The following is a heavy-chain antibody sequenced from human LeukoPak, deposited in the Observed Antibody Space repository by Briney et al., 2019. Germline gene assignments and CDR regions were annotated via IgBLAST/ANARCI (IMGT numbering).Heavy chain of an antibody. CDR3: AREQSGSYYYYYMDV. J-gene: IGHJ6*03. V-gene: IGHV3-11*01. D-gene: IGHD3-3*01. CDR1: GFTFSDSY. Sequence: GGSLRLSCAASGFTFSDSYMSWIRQAPGKGLEWLSYISSSGSSIYYADSVKGRFTISRDSAKNSLYLQMNNLRAEDTAVYYCAREQSGSYYYYYMDVWGKGTTVTVSS. CDR2: ISSSGSSI.